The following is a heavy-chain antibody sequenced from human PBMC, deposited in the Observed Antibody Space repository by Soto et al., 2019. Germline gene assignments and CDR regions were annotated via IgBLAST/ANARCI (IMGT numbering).Heavy chain of an antibody. CDR3: TRAVDTITMIVVVITTPAFDI. Sequence: GGSLRLSCTASGLTFGDYAMSWFRQAPGKGLEWVGFIRSKAYGGTTEYAASVKGRFTISRDDSKSIAYLQMNSLTTEDTAVYYCTRAVDTITMIVVVITTPAFDIWGQGTMVTVSS. J-gene: IGHJ3*02. V-gene: IGHV3-49*03. CDR1: GLTFGDYA. CDR2: IRSKAYGGTT. D-gene: IGHD3-22*01.